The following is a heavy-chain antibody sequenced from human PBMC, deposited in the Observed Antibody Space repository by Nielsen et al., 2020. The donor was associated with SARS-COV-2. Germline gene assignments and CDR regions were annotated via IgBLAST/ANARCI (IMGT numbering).Heavy chain of an antibody. Sequence: GGSLRLSCAASGFTFSSYWMHWVRQAPGKGLVWVSRINSDGSSTSYADSVKGRFTISRDNAKNTLYLQMNSLRAEDTALYYCAKEYYDFWSGYHEDAFDIWGQGTMVTVSS. V-gene: IGHV3-74*01. D-gene: IGHD3-3*01. CDR3: AKEYYDFWSGYHEDAFDI. J-gene: IGHJ3*02. CDR2: INSDGSST. CDR1: GFTFSSYW.